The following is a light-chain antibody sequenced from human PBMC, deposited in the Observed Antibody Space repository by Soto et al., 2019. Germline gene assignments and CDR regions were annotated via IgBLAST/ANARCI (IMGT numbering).Light chain of an antibody. J-gene: IGLJ2*01. Sequence: QSVLTQPRSVSGSPGQSVTISCTGTSSDVGGYNYVSWYQQYPGKAPKLIIYDVSKRPSGVPERFSGSNSEKTATLTISRVEAGDEADYFCQVWDTSDHVFGGGTKVTVL. V-gene: IGLV2-11*01. CDR1: SSDVGGYNY. CDR2: DVS. CDR3: QVWDTSDHV.